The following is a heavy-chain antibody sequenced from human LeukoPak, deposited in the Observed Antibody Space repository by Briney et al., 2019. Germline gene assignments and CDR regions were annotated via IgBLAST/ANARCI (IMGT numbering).Heavy chain of an antibody. CDR1: GFTFSSYE. D-gene: IGHD5-18*01. J-gene: IGHJ4*02. CDR3: ARDSSGSYGL. CDR2: ISSSGSTI. Sequence: GGSLRLSCAASGFTFSSYEMNWVRQAPGKGLEWVSYISSSGSTIYYADSVRGRFTISRDNAKNSLYLQMNSLRAEDTAVYYCARDSSGSYGLWGQGTLVTVSS. V-gene: IGHV3-48*03.